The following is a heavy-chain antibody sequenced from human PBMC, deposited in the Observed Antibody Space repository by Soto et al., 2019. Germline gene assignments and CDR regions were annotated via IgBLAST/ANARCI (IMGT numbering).Heavy chain of an antibody. Sequence: QVQLVQSGAEVKKPGASVKVSCIASGYTFTSHGISWVRQAPGQGLAWMGWISAYNGNTNYAQKLQGRVTMTTDTSTSTAYMELRSLRSHDTAVYYCARESEEMATITDAFDLWGQGTMVTVSS. V-gene: IGHV1-18*01. CDR1: GYTFTSHG. CDR2: ISAYNGNT. CDR3: ARESEEMATITDAFDL. D-gene: IGHD5-12*01. J-gene: IGHJ3*01.